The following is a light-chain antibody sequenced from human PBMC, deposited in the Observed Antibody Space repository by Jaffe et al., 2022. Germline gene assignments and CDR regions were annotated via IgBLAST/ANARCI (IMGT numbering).Light chain of an antibody. J-gene: IGKJ4*01. CDR2: GAS. Sequence: EVVLTQSPATLSLSPGERATLSCRASQSLRSMLAWYQEKPGQAPRLLIYGASTRAAGIPARFSGSGSWTEFTLTINSVQSEDSAVYYCQQYNNWPPLTFGGGTKVEI. CDR1: QSLRSM. V-gene: IGKV3-15*01. CDR3: QQYNNWPPLT.